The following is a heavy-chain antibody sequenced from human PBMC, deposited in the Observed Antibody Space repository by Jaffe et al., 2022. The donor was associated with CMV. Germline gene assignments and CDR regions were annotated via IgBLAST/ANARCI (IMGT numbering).Heavy chain of an antibody. V-gene: IGHV3-7*04. Sequence: EVQLVESGGGLVQPGGSLRLSCAASGFTFSSYWMSWVRQAPGKGLEWVANIKQDGSEKYYVDSVKGRFTISRDNAKNSLYLQMNSLRAEDTAVYYCARGGPVITFGGGYYFDYWGQGTLVTVSS. D-gene: IGHD3-16*01. CDR2: IKQDGSEK. CDR3: ARGGPVITFGGGYYFDY. J-gene: IGHJ4*02. CDR1: GFTFSSYW.